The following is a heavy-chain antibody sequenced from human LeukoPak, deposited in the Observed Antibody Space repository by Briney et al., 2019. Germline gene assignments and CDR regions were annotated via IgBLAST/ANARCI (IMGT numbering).Heavy chain of an antibody. CDR1: GFTFSSYS. J-gene: IGHJ4*02. CDR2: ISSSSSYI. D-gene: IGHD2-2*01. CDR3: ARDPWAHSVRFDY. V-gene: IGHV3-21*01. Sequence: PGGSLRLSCAASGFTFSSYSMNWVRQAPGKGLEWVSSISSSSSYIYYADSVKGRLTISRDNAKNSLYLQMNSLRAEDTAVYYCARDPWAHSVRFDYWGQGTLVTVSS.